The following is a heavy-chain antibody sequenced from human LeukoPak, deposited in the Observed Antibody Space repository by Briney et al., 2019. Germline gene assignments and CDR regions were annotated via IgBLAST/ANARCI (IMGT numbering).Heavy chain of an antibody. D-gene: IGHD6-19*01. CDR1: GFTFRDYY. CDR2: ISSSSSYK. J-gene: IGHJ4*02. V-gene: IGHV3-11*05. CDR3: ARVRAVAGQYFDY. Sequence: GGSLRLSCAASGFTFRDYYMSWIRQAPGKGLEWVSYISSSSSYKHYADSVKGRFTISRDNAKNSLYLQMNGLRAEDTAVYYCARVRAVAGQYFDYWGQGTLVTVSS.